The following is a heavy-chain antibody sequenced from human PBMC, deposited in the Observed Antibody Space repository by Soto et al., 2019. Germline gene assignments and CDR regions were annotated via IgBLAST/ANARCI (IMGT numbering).Heavy chain of an antibody. D-gene: IGHD2-8*01. CDR2: VSYDGSTT. V-gene: IGHV3-30-3*01. Sequence: GGSLRLSCVASGFTFSRFSMHWARQAPGKGLEWVAVVSYDGSTTYYVDSVRGRFTISRDNSKNTLYLEMNSLRPEDTAVYYCVRDGHNGPKDADYWGQGTPVTVSS. J-gene: IGHJ4*02. CDR1: GFTFSRFS. CDR3: VRDGHNGPKDADY.